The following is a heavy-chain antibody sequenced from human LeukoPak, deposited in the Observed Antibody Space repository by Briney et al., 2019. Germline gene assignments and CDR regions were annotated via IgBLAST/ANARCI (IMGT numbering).Heavy chain of an antibody. CDR2: ISSSGSTI. D-gene: IGHD3-10*01. Sequence: QTGGSLILSCAASGFTFSSYEMNWVRQAPGEGLEWVSYISSSGSTIYYADSVKGRFTISRDNAKNSLYLQMNSLRAEDTAVYYCARDGSGSYYIVDYWGQGTLVTVSS. CDR3: ARDGSGSYYIVDY. J-gene: IGHJ4*02. V-gene: IGHV3-48*03. CDR1: GFTFSSYE.